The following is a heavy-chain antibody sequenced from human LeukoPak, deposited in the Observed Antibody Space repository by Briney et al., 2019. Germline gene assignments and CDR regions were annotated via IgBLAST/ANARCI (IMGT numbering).Heavy chain of an antibody. D-gene: IGHD6-13*01. CDR3: ARDRSSWYGPEGRNAFDI. V-gene: IGHV6-1*01. CDR2: TYYRSKWYN. CDR1: GDIVSSNSAA. Sequence: SQTLSLTCAISGDIVSSNSAAWNWIRQSPSRGLEWLGRTYYRSKWYNDYAVSVKSRITINPDTSKNQFSLQLNSVTPEDTAVYYCARDRSSWYGPEGRNAFDIWGQGTMVTVSS. J-gene: IGHJ3*02.